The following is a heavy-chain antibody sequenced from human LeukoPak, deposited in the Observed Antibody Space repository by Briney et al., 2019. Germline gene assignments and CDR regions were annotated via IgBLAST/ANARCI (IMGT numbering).Heavy chain of an antibody. Sequence: SETLSLTCTVSGGSISSSSYYWGWIRQPPGKGLEWIGSIYYSGSTYYNPSLKSRVTISVDTSKNQFSLKLSSVTAADTAVYYCARGSPQLDWFDYWGQGTLVTVSS. CDR1: GGSISSSSYY. CDR3: ARGSPQLDWFDY. V-gene: IGHV4-39*07. CDR2: IYYSGST. D-gene: IGHD3/OR15-3a*01. J-gene: IGHJ4*02.